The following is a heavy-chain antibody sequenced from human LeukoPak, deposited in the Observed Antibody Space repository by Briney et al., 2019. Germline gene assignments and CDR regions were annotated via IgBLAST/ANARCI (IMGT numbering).Heavy chain of an antibody. D-gene: IGHD2-15*01. V-gene: IGHV3-9*01. CDR1: GFTFDDYA. CDR2: ISWNSGSI. CDR3: ARDPFVAEESPFDY. Sequence: GGSPRLSCAASGFTFDDYAMHWVRQAPGKGLEWVSGISWNSGSIGYADSVKGRFTISRDNAKNSLYLQMNSLRAEDTALYYCARDPFVAEESPFDYWGQGTLVTVSS. J-gene: IGHJ4*02.